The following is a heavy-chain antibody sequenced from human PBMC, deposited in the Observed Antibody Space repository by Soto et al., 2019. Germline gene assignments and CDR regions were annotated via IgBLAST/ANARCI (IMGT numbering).Heavy chain of an antibody. CDR3: ARNRAAAVWFDP. J-gene: IGHJ5*02. V-gene: IGHV4-4*07. CDR2: IYSNGLA. D-gene: IGHD6-13*01. CDR1: GGSISGYY. Sequence: SETLSLTCSVSGGSISGYYWSWIRQPAGKGLEWIGRIYSNGLANYNPSLKSRVTLSVDTSMNHFSLQLTSVTAADTAIYYCARNRAAAVWFDPWGQGTPVTV.